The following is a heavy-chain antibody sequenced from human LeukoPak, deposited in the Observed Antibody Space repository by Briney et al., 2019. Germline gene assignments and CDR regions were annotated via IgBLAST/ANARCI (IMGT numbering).Heavy chain of an antibody. D-gene: IGHD3-22*01. CDR1: GGSISSYY. J-gene: IGHJ3*02. CDR2: IYYNGSI. V-gene: IGHV4-59*01. CDR3: ARGNYYDSSTYYRAFDI. Sequence: SETLSLTCTVSGGSISSYYWSWIRQPPGKGLEWIGYIYYNGSINYNPSLKSRVTISVDTSKTQFSLKLSSVTAADTAMYYCARGNYYDSSTYYRAFDIWGQGTMVTVSS.